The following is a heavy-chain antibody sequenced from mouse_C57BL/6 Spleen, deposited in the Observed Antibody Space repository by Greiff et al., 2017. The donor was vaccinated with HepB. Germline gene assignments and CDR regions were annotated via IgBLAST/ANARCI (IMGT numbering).Heavy chain of an antibody. CDR2: IDPENGDT. V-gene: IGHV14-4*01. CDR3: TTYLDYYGRDY. J-gene: IGHJ2*01. CDR1: GFNIKDDY. D-gene: IGHD1-1*01. Sequence: EVMLQQSGAELVRPGASVKLSCTASGFNIKDDYMHWVKQRPEQGLEWIGWIDPENGDTEYASKFQGKATITADTSSNTAYLQLSSLTSEDTAVYYCTTYLDYYGRDYWGQGTTLTVSS.